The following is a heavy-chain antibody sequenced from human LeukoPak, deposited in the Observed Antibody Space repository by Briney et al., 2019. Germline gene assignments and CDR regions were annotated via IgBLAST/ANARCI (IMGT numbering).Heavy chain of an antibody. Sequence: GGSLRLSCAPSGVIFSTYAMSWVRQAPGEGLEWASRISGSGGSTYHADSVKGRFTISRDSSKNTLYLQMNSLRAEDTAIYYCARVIRAAPGKGYFDYWGQGTLVTVSS. CDR2: ISGSGGST. CDR1: GVIFSTYA. D-gene: IGHD6-13*01. J-gene: IGHJ4*02. V-gene: IGHV3-23*01. CDR3: ARVIRAAPGKGYFDY.